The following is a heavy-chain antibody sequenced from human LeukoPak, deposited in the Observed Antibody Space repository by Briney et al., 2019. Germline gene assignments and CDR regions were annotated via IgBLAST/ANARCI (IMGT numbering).Heavy chain of an antibody. D-gene: IGHD2-2*01. CDR2: INPTGGST. Sequence: ASVKVSCKASGYTFTSYYMHWVRQAPGQGLEWMGLINPTGGSTGYAQKFQGRVTMTRDMSTSTLYMDLSSLISEDTAMYYCARGHQLPYWLDPWGQGTLVTVSS. CDR3: ARGHQLPYWLDP. J-gene: IGHJ5*02. CDR1: GYTFTSYY. V-gene: IGHV1-46*01.